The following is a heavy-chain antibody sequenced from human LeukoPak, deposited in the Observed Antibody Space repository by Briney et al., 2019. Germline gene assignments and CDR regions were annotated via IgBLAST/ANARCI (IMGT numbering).Heavy chain of an antibody. J-gene: IGHJ3*02. CDR3: ARGRSYGFALDI. V-gene: IGHV4-30-2*01. CDR2: IYHSGST. D-gene: IGHD5-18*01. Sequence: KPSETLSLTCAVSGGSISSGGYSWSWIRQPPGKGLEWIRYIYHSGSTYYNPSLKSRVTISVDRSKNQFSLKLSSVTAADTAVYYCARGRSYGFALDIWGQGTMVTVSS. CDR1: GGSISSGGYS.